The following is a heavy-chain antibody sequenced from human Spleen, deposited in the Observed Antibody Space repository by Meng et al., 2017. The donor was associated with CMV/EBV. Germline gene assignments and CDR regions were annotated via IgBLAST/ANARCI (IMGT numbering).Heavy chain of an antibody. V-gene: IGHV4-4*02. CDR2: VYHSGYT. Sequence: AGSGTSSSTSNWWSWVRQPPGKGLEWIGEVYHSGYTNYNPSLRSRVTMSVDRSKNQFSLRLSSVTAADTAIYYCARVTEYGGNCFDSWGQGTLVTVSS. J-gene: IGHJ4*02. CDR3: ARVTEYGGNCFDS. CDR1: GTSSSTSNW. D-gene: IGHD4/OR15-4a*01.